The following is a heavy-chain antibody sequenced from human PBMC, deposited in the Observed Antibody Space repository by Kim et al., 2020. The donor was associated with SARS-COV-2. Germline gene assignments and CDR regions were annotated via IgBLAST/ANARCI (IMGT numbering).Heavy chain of an antibody. CDR3: ARGRVAIVVSQTFDI. J-gene: IGHJ3*02. D-gene: IGHD3-22*01. Sequence: ASVKVSCKASGYSFTRHAVNWVRQAPGRRPEWMGWMNSLTGNPTYAQDFRGRVVFSFDTSVSTAYLQMSGLKVEDTAVYYCARGRVAIVVSQTFDIWG. CDR2: MNSLTGNP. V-gene: IGHV7-4-1*02. CDR1: GYSFTRHA.